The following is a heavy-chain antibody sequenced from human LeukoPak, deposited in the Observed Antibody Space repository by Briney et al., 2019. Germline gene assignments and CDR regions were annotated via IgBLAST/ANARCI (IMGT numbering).Heavy chain of an antibody. D-gene: IGHD7-27*01. CDR2: IGNNGGGI. Sequence: GGSLRLSCAASGFTFSTYTMYWVRHPPGKRLEWVSVIGNNGGGIHYADSVKGRFTISRDNFKNALYLQMNSLRVEDTAVYYCAIDPNWGTHSWGQGALVTVSS. CDR1: GFTFSTYT. CDR3: AIDPNWGTHS. J-gene: IGHJ4*02. V-gene: IGHV3-23*01.